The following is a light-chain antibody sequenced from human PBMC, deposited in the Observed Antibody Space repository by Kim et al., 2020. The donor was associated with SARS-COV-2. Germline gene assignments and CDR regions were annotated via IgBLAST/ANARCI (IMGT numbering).Light chain of an antibody. J-gene: IGLJ2*01. Sequence: ELTQPPSASGTPGQRVTISCSGSSSNIGSNTVNWYQQLPGTAPKLLIYSNNQRPSGVPDRFSGSKSGTSASLAISGLQSEDEADYYCAAWDDSLRGVFGGGTQLTVL. CDR1: SSNIGSNT. V-gene: IGLV1-44*01. CDR2: SNN. CDR3: AAWDDSLRGV.